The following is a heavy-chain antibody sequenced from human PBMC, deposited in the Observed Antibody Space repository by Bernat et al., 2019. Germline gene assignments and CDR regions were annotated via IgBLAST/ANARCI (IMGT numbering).Heavy chain of an antibody. J-gene: IGHJ4*02. CDR2: IYSGGST. CDR3: ARGGRYCSGGSCYGFDY. Sequence: EVQLVESGGGLIQPGGSLRLSCAASGFTVSSNYMSWVRQAPGKGLKWVSVIYSGGSTYYADSVKGRFTISRDNSKNTLYLQMNSLRAEDTAVYYCARGGRYCSGGSCYGFDYWGQGTLVTVSS. D-gene: IGHD2-15*01. V-gene: IGHV3-53*01. CDR1: GFTVSSNY.